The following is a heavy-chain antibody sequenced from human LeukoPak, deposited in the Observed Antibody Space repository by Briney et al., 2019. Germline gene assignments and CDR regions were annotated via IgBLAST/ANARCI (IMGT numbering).Heavy chain of an antibody. CDR1: GFTFNSYS. CDR2: ISSSSTYI. J-gene: IGHJ4*02. CDR3: ARALEPSIAVIDY. Sequence: GGPLRLSCAASGFTFNSYSMNWVRQAPGKGLDWVSSISSSSTYIYYADSVKGRFTISRDNAKNSLYLQMNSLRAEDTAVYYCARALEPSIAVIDYWGQGTLVTVSS. D-gene: IGHD6-19*01. V-gene: IGHV3-21*01.